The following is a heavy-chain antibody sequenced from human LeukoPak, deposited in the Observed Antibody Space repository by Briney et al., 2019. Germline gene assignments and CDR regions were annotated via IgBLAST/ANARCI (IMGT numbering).Heavy chain of an antibody. D-gene: IGHD3-10*01. V-gene: IGHV3-7*01. J-gene: IGHJ6*03. CDR3: ARDRGAYYMDV. CDR1: GFTFSSYA. CDR2: IKQDGSEK. Sequence: GGSLRLSCEASGFTFSSYAMNWVRQAPGKGLEWVANIKQDGSEKYYVDSVKGRFTISRDNAKNSLYLQMNSLRAEDTAVYYCARDRGAYYMDVWGKGTTVTVSS.